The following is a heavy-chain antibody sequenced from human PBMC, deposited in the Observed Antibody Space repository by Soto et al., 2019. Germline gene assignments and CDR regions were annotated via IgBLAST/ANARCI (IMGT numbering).Heavy chain of an antibody. CDR1: GFSIRDYW. CDR3: ARDRSYAMEV. Sequence: GGSLRLSCEASGFSIRDYWIRWVRQAPGEGLVWVSCINGDASSTTYADSVKGRFTISRDDAKNTVYLQMTSLRAEDTAVYFCARDRSYAMEVWGQGTRVTVSS. CDR2: INGDASST. J-gene: IGHJ6*02. V-gene: IGHV3-74*01.